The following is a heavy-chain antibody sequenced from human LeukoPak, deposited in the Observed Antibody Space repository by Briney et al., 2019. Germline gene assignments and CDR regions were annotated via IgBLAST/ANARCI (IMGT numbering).Heavy chain of an antibody. Sequence: GGSLRLSCAASGFTFSSYGMHWVRQAPGKGLEWVAFIQYDGSNKYYADSVKGRFTISRDNSKNTLYLQMNSLRAEDTAVYYCAKEHGYYDSSGYSDYWGQGTLVTVSS. D-gene: IGHD3-22*01. V-gene: IGHV3-30*02. CDR2: IQYDGSNK. CDR3: AKEHGYYDSSGYSDY. CDR1: GFTFSSYG. J-gene: IGHJ4*02.